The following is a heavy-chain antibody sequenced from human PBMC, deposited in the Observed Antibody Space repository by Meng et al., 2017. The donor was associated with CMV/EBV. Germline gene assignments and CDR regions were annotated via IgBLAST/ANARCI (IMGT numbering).Heavy chain of an antibody. Sequence: GGPLRLSCAASGFTFSNAWMSWVRQAPGRGLEWVGRIKSKTDGGTTDYAAPVKGRFTISRDDSKNTLYLQMNGLKTEDTAVYYCTNPSPRRRGYCSSTSCPRWYGMDVWGQGTTVTVSS. CDR2: IKSKTDGGTT. J-gene: IGHJ6*02. D-gene: IGHD2-2*03. V-gene: IGHV3-15*01. CDR3: TNPSPRRRGYCSSTSCPRWYGMDV. CDR1: GFTFSNAW.